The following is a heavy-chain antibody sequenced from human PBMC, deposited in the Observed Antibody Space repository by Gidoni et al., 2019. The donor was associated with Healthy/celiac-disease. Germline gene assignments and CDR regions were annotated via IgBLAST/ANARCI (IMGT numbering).Heavy chain of an antibody. CDR2: ISSSSSYI. J-gene: IGHJ3*02. CDR3: ASPLTYDDAFDI. CDR1: FTFSSYS. V-gene: IGHV3-21*01. D-gene: IGHD3-9*01. Sequence: EVQLVESGGGLVKPGFTFSSYSMNWVRQAPGKGLEWVSSISSSSSYIYYADSVKGRFTISRDNAKNSLYLQMNSLRAEDTAVYYCASPLTYDDAFDIWGQGTMVTVSS.